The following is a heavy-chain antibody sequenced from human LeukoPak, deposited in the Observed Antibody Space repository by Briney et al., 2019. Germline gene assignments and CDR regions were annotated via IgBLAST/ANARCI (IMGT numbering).Heavy chain of an antibody. J-gene: IGHJ4*02. V-gene: IGHV4-59*01. Sequence: SETLSLTCTVSGGSISSYYWSWIRQPPGKGLEWIGYIYYSGSTNYNPSLKSRVTISVDTSKNQFSLKLSSVTAADTAVYYCARDGDLGYFDYWGQGTLVTVSS. D-gene: IGHD3-3*01. CDR3: ARDGDLGYFDY. CDR2: IYYSGST. CDR1: GGSISSYY.